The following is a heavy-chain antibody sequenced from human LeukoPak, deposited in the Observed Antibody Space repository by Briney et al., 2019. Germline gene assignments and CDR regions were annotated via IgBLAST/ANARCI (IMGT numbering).Heavy chain of an antibody. CDR3: ANWCGSCYFPSDY. Sequence: PGGSLRLSCAASGFTFSRYAMSWVRQAPGKGLEWVSAISGSGGSTYYADSVKGRFTISRDNSKNTLYLQMNSLRAEDTAVYYCANWCGSCYFPSDYWGQGTLVTVSS. CDR2: ISGSGGST. D-gene: IGHD2-15*01. V-gene: IGHV3-23*01. CDR1: GFTFSRYA. J-gene: IGHJ4*02.